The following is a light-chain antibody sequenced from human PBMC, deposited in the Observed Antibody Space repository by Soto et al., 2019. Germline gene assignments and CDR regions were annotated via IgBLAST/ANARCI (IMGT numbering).Light chain of an antibody. CDR3: QQYHSLPPT. CDR1: QDISNF. CDR2: DAS. Sequence: DIQMTQSPSSLSASVGDRVTITCQASQDISNFLSWYQHKPGKAPKLLIYDASDLETGVPSRFSGSGSWTHFALTISSLQPEDFAIYFCQQYHSLPPTFGRGTKLEIK. V-gene: IGKV1-33*01. J-gene: IGKJ2*01.